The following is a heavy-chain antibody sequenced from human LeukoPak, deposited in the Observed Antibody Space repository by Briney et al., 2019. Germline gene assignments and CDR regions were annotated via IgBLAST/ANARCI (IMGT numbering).Heavy chain of an antibody. Sequence: GGSLRLSCAASGFTFSSYGMHWVRQAPGKGLEWVAFIRYDGSNKYYADSVKGRFTISRDNSKDTLYLQMNSLRAEDTAVYYCAKVRVDYYGSGVDYWGQGTLVTVSS. CDR2: IRYDGSNK. J-gene: IGHJ4*02. V-gene: IGHV3-30*02. CDR1: GFTFSSYG. CDR3: AKVRVDYYGSGVDY. D-gene: IGHD3-10*01.